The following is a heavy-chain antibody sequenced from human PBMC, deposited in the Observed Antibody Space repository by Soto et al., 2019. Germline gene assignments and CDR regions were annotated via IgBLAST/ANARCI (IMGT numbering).Heavy chain of an antibody. CDR3: ARDRYGDLSFDY. Sequence: PGGSLRLSCAGSGFTFSSYSMNWVRQAPGKGLEWVSSISSSSSYIYYADSVKGRLTISRDSAKNSLYLQMNSLRAEDTAVYYCARDRYGDLSFDYWGQGTLVTVSS. D-gene: IGHD4-17*01. CDR2: ISSSSSYI. CDR1: GFTFSSYS. J-gene: IGHJ4*02. V-gene: IGHV3-21*01.